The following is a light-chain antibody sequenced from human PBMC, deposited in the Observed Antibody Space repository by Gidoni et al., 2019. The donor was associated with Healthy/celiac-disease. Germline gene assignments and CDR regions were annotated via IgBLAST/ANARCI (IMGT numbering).Light chain of an antibody. Sequence: EIVLTKSPGTLSLSTGERATLSCRASQSVSSSYLAWYQQKPGQAPRLLIYGASSRATGIPDRFSGSGSGTDFTLTISRLEPEDFAVYYCQQYGSSPLTFGGGTKVEIK. J-gene: IGKJ4*01. CDR2: GAS. CDR1: QSVSSSY. CDR3: QQYGSSPLT. V-gene: IGKV3-20*01.